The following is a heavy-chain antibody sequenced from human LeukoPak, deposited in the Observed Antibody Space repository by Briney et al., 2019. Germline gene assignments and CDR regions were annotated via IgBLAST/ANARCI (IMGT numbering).Heavy chain of an antibody. V-gene: IGHV3-66*01. D-gene: IGHD2-8*01. CDR3: ARVLSKRGMDY. CDR1: GFTVSSNY. Sequence: PGGSLRLSCVASGFTVSSNYMSWVRQAPGKGLEWVSVIYSGGSTYYADSVKGRFTISRDNSKNTLYLQMNSLSAEDTAVYYCARVLSKRGMDYWGQGTLVTVSS. CDR2: IYSGGST. J-gene: IGHJ4*02.